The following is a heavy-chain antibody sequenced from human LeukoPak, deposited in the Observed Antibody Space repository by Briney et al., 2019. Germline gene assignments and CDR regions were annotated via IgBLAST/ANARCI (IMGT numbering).Heavy chain of an antibody. CDR1: GYTFTSYY. CDR3: ARDGLDYGDYYYYGMDV. CDR2: INPSGGST. V-gene: IGHV1-46*01. D-gene: IGHD4-17*01. Sequence: ASVKVSCKASGYTFTSYYMHWVRQAPGQGLEWMGIINPSGGSTSYAQKFQGRVTMTRDTSTSTVYMELSSLRSEDTAVYYCARDGLDYGDYYYYGMDVWGQGTTVTVSS. J-gene: IGHJ6*02.